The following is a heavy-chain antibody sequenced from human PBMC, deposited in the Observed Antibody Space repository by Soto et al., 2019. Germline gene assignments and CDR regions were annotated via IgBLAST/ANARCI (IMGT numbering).Heavy chain of an antibody. CDR3: ARRRYFDWLFDY. CDR2: IYHSGST. V-gene: IGHV4-30-2*01. Sequence: SETLSLTCAVSGGSISSGGYSWSWIRQPPGKGLEWIGYIYHSGSTYYNPSLKSRVTISVDTSKNQFSLKLSSVTAADTAVYYCARRRYFDWLFDYWGQGTLVTVS. CDR1: GGSISSGGYS. D-gene: IGHD3-9*01. J-gene: IGHJ4*02.